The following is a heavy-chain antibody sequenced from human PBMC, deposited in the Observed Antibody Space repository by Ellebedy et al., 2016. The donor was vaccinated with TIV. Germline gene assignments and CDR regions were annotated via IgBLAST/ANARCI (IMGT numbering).Heavy chain of an antibody. V-gene: IGHV4-4*02. D-gene: IGHD4-11*01. CDR3: ARTSRIYTSWFDP. CDR1: GGSFSDINW. J-gene: IGHJ5*02. CDR2: IYHSGTT. Sequence: MPSETLSLTCALSGGSFSDINWYSCVRQPPGKGLEWIGEIYHSGTTNYSPSLKSRVTISIDKSKNQFSLTLTSVTAADTAVYYCARTSRIYTSWFDPWGQGTLVTVSS.